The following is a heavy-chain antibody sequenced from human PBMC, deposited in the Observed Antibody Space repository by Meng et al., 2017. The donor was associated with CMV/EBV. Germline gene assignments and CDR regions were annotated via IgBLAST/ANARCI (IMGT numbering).Heavy chain of an antibody. CDR3: ARDAYNSFDS. CDR1: GVSITSFY. CDR2: VSYSGNT. J-gene: IGHJ4*02. V-gene: IGHV4-59*01. Sequence: LRLSCSVSGVSITSFYWTWVRQAPGKGLEWIGYVSYSGNTNYNPSFRSRVTISRETSRSQFSLHLTSVTAADTAVYFCARDAYNSFDSWGLGTLVTVSS. D-gene: IGHD5-24*01.